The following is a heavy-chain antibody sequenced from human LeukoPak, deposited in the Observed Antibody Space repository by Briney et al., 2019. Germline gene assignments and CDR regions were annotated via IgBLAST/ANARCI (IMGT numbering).Heavy chain of an antibody. J-gene: IGHJ6*02. CDR2: IRSKTYGGTT. Sequence: GGSLRLSCTVSGFNFGDYAMTWFRLAPGKGLEWVGFIRSKTYGGTTEYAASVKGRFTISRDDSKGITYLQMNSLKTEDSAVYYCTRAYGGIAATGQSSYYFGMDVWGHGTTVTVSS. CDR1: GFNFGDYA. V-gene: IGHV3-49*03. CDR3: TRAYGGIAATGQSSYYFGMDV. D-gene: IGHD6-25*01.